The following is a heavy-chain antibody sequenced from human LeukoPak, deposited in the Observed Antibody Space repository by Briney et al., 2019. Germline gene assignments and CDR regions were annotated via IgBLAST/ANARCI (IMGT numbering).Heavy chain of an antibody. CDR1: RFSFSTYA. V-gene: IGHV3-48*03. J-gene: IGHJ4*02. CDR2: ISGDGTTI. Sequence: GGSLRLSCAASRFSFSTYAMRWVRQAPGKGLECLSYISGDGTTIQYADSVKGRFTISRDNANNSLYLQMNSLRVEDTAVYYCARAVSAARVYDYWGQGTLVTVSS. CDR3: ARAVSAARVYDY. D-gene: IGHD2-15*01.